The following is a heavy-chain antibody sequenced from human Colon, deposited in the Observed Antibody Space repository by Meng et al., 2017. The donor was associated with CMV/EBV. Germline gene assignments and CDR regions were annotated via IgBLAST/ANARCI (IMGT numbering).Heavy chain of an antibody. CDR3: ARQVRLDGRFDY. CDR1: GFTFSSYP. Sequence: GGSLRLSCAASGFTFSSYPMYWVRQAPGKGLEWVASISSSSSYIYYADSLKGRFTISRDDARNSLFLQMNSLRPEDTGVYYCARQVRLDGRFDYWGQGTLVTVSS. V-gene: IGHV3-21*01. D-gene: IGHD3-9*01. J-gene: IGHJ4*02. CDR2: ISSSSSYI.